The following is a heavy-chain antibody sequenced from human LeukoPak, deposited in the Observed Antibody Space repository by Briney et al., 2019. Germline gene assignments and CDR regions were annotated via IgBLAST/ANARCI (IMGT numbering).Heavy chain of an antibody. Sequence: PSETLSITCAVYGGSFSGYYWSLIRQPPRKGLDWIGEINHSGSTNYNPSLKSRDTISVDTSKNQFSLKLSSVTAADTAVYYCARHKYCSSTSCYHGAFDIWGQGTMVTVSS. CDR3: ARHKYCSSTSCYHGAFDI. J-gene: IGHJ3*02. CDR1: GGSFSGYY. D-gene: IGHD2-2*01. CDR2: INHSGST. V-gene: IGHV4-34*01.